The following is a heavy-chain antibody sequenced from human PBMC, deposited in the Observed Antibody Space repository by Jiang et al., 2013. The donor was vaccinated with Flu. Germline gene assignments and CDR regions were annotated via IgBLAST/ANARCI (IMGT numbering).Heavy chain of an antibody. J-gene: IGHJ3*01. Sequence: VKKPGESLKISCTLSGYTFTSYWIAWVRQVPGKGLEWMGSIDPSDSYTNYSPFFRGHVTISPDNSLTTAYLQWGSLQASDTAIYFCARHSRSRDWLTPFDVWGQGTVVSVSS. CDR1: GYTFTSYW. CDR2: IDPSDSYT. D-gene: IGHD3-9*01. V-gene: IGHV5-10-1*01. CDR3: ARHSRSRDWLTPFDV.